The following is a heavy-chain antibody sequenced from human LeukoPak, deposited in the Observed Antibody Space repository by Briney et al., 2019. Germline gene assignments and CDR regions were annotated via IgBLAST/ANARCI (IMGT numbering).Heavy chain of an antibody. CDR2: INHSGST. D-gene: IGHD3-3*01. V-gene: IGHV4-34*01. J-gene: IGHJ4*02. Sequence: SETLSLTCTVYGGSFSGYYWSWIRQPPGKGLEWIGEINHSGSTNYNPSLKSRVTISVDTSKNQFSLKLSSVTAADTAVYYCARGLTYYDFWSGYVIDYFDYWGQGTLVTVSS. CDR3: ARGLTYYDFWSGYVIDYFDY. CDR1: GGSFSGYY.